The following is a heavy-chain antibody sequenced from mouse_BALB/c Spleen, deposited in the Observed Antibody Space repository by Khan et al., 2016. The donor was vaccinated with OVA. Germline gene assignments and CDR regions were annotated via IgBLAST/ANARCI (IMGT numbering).Heavy chain of an antibody. J-gene: IGHJ3*01. D-gene: IGHD2-14*01. CDR2: IWSGGNT. CDR1: GFSLTTYG. Sequence: QVRLQQSGPGLVQPSQSLSITCTVSGFSLTTYGVHWIRQSPGKGLEWLGVIWSGGNTDYNAPFISRLSISKDNSKSQVFFKMNSLQAADTAMYYCARNSYMYDFTYWGQGTLVTVSA. CDR3: ARNSYMYDFTY. V-gene: IGHV2-2*01.